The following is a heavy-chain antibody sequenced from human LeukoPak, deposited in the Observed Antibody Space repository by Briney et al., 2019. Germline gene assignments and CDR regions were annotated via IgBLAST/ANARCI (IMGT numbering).Heavy chain of an antibody. CDR2: IDPNSGDT. Sequence: WASVKVSCKGSRFTFTDYYISWLRQAPGQGLEYMGWIDPNSGDTNYVQKFRDRVTMTSDTSISTAYIDLNFVTSDDTAVYYCARGDYYGSGKVVAAWGQGTLVSVSS. V-gene: IGHV1-2*02. CDR3: ARGDYYGSGKVVAA. CDR1: RFTFTDYY. J-gene: IGHJ1*01. D-gene: IGHD3-10*01.